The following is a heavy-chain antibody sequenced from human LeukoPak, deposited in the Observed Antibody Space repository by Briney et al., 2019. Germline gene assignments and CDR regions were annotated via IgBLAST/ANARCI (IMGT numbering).Heavy chain of an antibody. J-gene: IGHJ4*02. Sequence: PGGSLRLSCAASGFTFSSYEMNWVRQAPGKGLEWVSYISSSGSYIYYADSVKGRFTISRDNAKNSLYLQMNSLRAEDTAVYYCARGKQQLVIPFYWGQGTLVTVSS. CDR3: ARGKQQLVIPFY. V-gene: IGHV3-21*05. D-gene: IGHD6-13*01. CDR2: ISSSGSYI. CDR1: GFTFSSYE.